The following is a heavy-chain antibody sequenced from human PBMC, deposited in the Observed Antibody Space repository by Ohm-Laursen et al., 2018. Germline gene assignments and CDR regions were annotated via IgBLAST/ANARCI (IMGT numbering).Heavy chain of an antibody. CDR3: AREDTYGFDY. Sequence: GASVKVSCKASGYTFDSFGITWVRQAPGEGLEWMGWISPYSGQTKYALKLQGRVNMTTDTSTSTAYMDVRGLRSDDTAVYYCAREDTYGFDYWGQGTLVTVSS. J-gene: IGHJ4*02. CDR1: GYTFDSFG. CDR2: ISPYSGQT. V-gene: IGHV1-18*01. D-gene: IGHD3-10*01.